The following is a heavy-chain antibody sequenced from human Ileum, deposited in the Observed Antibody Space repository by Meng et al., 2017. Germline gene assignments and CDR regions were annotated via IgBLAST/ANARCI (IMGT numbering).Heavy chain of an antibody. CDR1: GFTFSSHW. CDR2: INSVGSSE. J-gene: IGHJ5*02. Sequence: LVGLGGGVVQRGGSLRLSCASSGFTFSSHWMHWVRQAPGKGLVWVARINSVGSSESYADSVKGRFTISRDNAQNMVYLQMNSLRAEDTAVYYCARDKPHNWFDPWGQGTLVTVSS. CDR3: ARDKPHNWFDP. V-gene: IGHV3-74*01.